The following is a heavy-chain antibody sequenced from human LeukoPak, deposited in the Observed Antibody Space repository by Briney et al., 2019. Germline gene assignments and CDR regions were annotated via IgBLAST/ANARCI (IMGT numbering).Heavy chain of an antibody. Sequence: ASVKVSCKASGYTFTGYYMHWVRQAPGQGLEWMGWINPNSGGTNYAQKFQGWVTMTRDTSISTAYMELSRLRSDDTAVYYCARASVNCSGGSCYPRFPYYYGMDVWGQGTTVTVSS. V-gene: IGHV1-2*04. J-gene: IGHJ6*02. CDR1: GYTFTGYY. D-gene: IGHD2-15*01. CDR3: ARASVNCSGGSCYPRFPYYYGMDV. CDR2: INPNSGGT.